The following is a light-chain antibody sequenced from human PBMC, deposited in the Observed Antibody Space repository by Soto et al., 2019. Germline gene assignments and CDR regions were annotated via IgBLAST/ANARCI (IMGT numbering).Light chain of an antibody. CDR3: QQRSNWPPT. J-gene: IGKJ1*01. V-gene: IGKV3-11*01. CDR2: DAS. CDR1: QSVNNY. Sequence: EIVLTQSPSTLSLSPGERATLSCRASQSVNNYLAWYQQKPGRPPRLLIYDASIRPTGIPARFSGSGSGTDFTLTISYLEPEDFAVYYCQQRSNWPPTFGQGTKVEIK.